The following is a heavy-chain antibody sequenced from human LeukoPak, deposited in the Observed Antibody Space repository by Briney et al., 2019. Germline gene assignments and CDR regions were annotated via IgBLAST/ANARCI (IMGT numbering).Heavy chain of an antibody. Sequence: GSLRLSCAASGFTFSSYAMSWVRQAPGKGLEWVSAISGSGGSTYYADSVKGRFTISRDNSKNTLYLQMNSLRAEGTAVYYCAKDRYYGGNSAAFDIWGQGTMVTVSS. CDR1: GFTFSSYA. V-gene: IGHV3-23*01. D-gene: IGHD4-23*01. CDR2: ISGSGGST. J-gene: IGHJ3*02. CDR3: AKDRYYGGNSAAFDI.